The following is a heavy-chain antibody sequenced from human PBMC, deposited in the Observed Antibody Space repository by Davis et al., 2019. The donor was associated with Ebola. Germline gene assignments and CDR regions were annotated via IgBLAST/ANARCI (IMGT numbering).Heavy chain of an antibody. CDR3: ATDWGLGYCSTSTCSEVG. Sequence: GESLKISCTASGFNVSGNYMSWVRQAPGKGLEWVAVIYRGGSTYYADSVKGRFTISRDNTRDSVYLQMDSLGVDDTTVYYCATDWGLGYCSTSTCSEVGWGQGTLVTVSS. CDR1: GFNVSGNY. CDR2: IYRGGST. D-gene: IGHD2-2*01. V-gene: IGHV3-53*01. J-gene: IGHJ4*02.